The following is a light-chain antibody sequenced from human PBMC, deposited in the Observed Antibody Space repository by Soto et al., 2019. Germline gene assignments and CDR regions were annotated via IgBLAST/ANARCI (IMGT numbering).Light chain of an antibody. CDR3: QQYGLLPPCT. Sequence: EIVMTQSPATLSVSPGEIATLSCRSSQSVSIDLAWYQQKPGQAPRLLIYGTSRRATGVPDRFSASGSGTDFTLNISRLEPEDFAVYYCQQYGLLPPCTFGQGTKVDIK. J-gene: IGKJ1*01. V-gene: IGKV3D-15*01. CDR1: QSVSID. CDR2: GTS.